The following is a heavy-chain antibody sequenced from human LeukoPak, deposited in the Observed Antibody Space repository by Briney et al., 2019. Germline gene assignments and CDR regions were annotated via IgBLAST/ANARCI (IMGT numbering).Heavy chain of an antibody. CDR1: GDSISSSKYY. Sequence: PSETLSLTCTVSGDSISSSKYYWGWIRQSPGKGLEWIGSIYKSGNTFYNPSLKSRVIISVDTSRNQFSLKLNSVSAADTAVYYCARSLSVAGLTWGQGTLVAVSS. CDR3: ARSLSVAGLT. D-gene: IGHD6-19*01. CDR2: IYKSGNT. V-gene: IGHV4-39*01. J-gene: IGHJ5*02.